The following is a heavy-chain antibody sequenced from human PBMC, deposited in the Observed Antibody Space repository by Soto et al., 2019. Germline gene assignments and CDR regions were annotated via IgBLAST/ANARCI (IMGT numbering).Heavy chain of an antibody. D-gene: IGHD6-13*01. Sequence: GASVKVSCKASGYTFTSYAISWVRQAPGQGLEWMGGIIPIFGTANYAQKFQGRVTITADESTSTAYMELSSLRSEDTAVYYCARDQPQKQLVMNWLDPWGQGTLVTVSS. CDR3: ARDQPQKQLVMNWLDP. V-gene: IGHV1-69*13. CDR1: GYTFTSYA. CDR2: IIPIFGTA. J-gene: IGHJ5*02.